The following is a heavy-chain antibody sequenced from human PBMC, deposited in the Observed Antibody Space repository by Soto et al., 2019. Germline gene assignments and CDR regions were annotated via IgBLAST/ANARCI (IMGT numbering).Heavy chain of an antibody. CDR2: ISSSSSTT. CDR1: GFTFSSYA. Sequence: GGSLRLSCAASGFTFSSYAMSWVRQAPGKGLEWVSAISSSSSTTYYADSVKGRFTISRDNAKNTLYLQMNSLRDEDTAVYYCARDARALYDFWSGGFDPWGQGTLVTVSS. D-gene: IGHD3-3*01. V-gene: IGHV3-48*02. CDR3: ARDARALYDFWSGGFDP. J-gene: IGHJ5*02.